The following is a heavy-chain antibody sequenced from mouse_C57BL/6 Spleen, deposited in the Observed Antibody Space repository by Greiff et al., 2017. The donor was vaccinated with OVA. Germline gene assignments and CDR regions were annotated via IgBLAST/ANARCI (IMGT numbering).Heavy chain of an antibody. Sequence: EVQLQQSGPSLVKPSQSLSLTCSVTGYSITSGYYWNWIRQFPGNKLEWMGYISYDGSNNYNPSLKNRISITRDTSKNQFFLKLNSVTTEDTATYYCARDDYDDWYFDVWGTGTTVTVSS. V-gene: IGHV3-6*01. D-gene: IGHD2-4*01. CDR2: ISYDGSN. CDR1: GYSITSGYY. CDR3: ARDDYDDWYFDV. J-gene: IGHJ1*03.